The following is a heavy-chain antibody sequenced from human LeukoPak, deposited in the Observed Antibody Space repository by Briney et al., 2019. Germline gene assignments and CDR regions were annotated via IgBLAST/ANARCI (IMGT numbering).Heavy chain of an antibody. CDR1: GYTFTSYY. J-gene: IGHJ2*01. D-gene: IGHD1-7*01. CDR2: ISTYNGNT. V-gene: IGHV1-18*04. Sequence: GASVKVSCKASGYTFTSYYMHWVRQAPGQGLECMGWISTYNGNTYYAQNLQGRVTMTTDTSTSTAYMELRSLRSDDTAVYYCARVPTTSQIQYWYFDLWGRGTLVTVSS. CDR3: ARVPTTSQIQYWYFDL.